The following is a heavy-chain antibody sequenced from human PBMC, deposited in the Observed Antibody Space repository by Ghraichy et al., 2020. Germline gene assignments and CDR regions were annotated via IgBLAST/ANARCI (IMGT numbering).Heavy chain of an antibody. D-gene: IGHD6-13*01. V-gene: IGHV3-23*01. CDR2: ISGSGGST. CDR1: GFTFSSYA. CDR3: AKSSSWFRPEYFQH. Sequence: GGPLRLSCAASGFTFSSYAMSWVRQAPGKGLEWVSAISGSGGSTYYADSMKGRFTISRDNSKNTLYLQMNSLRAEDTAVYYCAKSSSWFRPEYFQHWGQGTLVTVSS. J-gene: IGHJ1*01.